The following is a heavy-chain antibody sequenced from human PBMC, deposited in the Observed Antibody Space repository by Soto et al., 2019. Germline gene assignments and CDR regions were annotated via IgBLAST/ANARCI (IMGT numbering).Heavy chain of an antibody. V-gene: IGHV4-34*01. CDR2: INHSGST. J-gene: IGHJ5*02. CDR3: ARLRIAAAGMGFGP. CDR1: GGSFSGYY. D-gene: IGHD6-13*01. Sequence: QVQLQQWGAGLLKPSETLSLTCAVYGGSFSGYYWSWIRQPPGKGLEWIGEINHSGSTNYNPSLKSRVTISVDTSKNQFSLKLSSVTAADTAVYYCARLRIAAAGMGFGPWGQGTLVTVSS.